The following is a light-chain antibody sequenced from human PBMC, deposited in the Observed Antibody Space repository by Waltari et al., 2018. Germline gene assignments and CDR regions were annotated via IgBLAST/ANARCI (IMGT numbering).Light chain of an antibody. CDR3: NSRDSSGNHLEV. V-gene: IGLV3-19*01. CDR1: SLRSYY. J-gene: IGLJ3*02. CDR2: GKN. Sequence: SSELTQDPAVSVALGQTVRITCQGDSLRSYYASWYQRKPGQAPVLVIYGKNNRPSGIPDRFSGSSSGNTASLTITGAQAEDEADYYCNSRDSSGNHLEVFGGGTKLTVL.